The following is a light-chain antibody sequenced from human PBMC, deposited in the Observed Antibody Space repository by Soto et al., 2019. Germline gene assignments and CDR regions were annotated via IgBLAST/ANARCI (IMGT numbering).Light chain of an antibody. CDR1: QSVPSTY. V-gene: IGKV3D-20*02. J-gene: IGKJ3*01. CDR3: QHRNNRPFS. CDR2: GTS. Sequence: VLSQSPAILSLSPGERATLSCMASQSVPSTYFAWYQKKAGQPPRLLISGTSNRATGIPDRFSGSGSGTDSTLTISSLEPEDGAVYDCQHRNNRPFSFGHGTKVDIK.